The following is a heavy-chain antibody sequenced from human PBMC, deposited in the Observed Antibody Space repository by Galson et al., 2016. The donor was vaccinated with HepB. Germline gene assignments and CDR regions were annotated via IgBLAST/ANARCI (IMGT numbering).Heavy chain of an antibody. Sequence: SLRLSCAASGFVFSNFGLSWVRQAPGKGLERVASISTRRTTYYSDSVQGRFTISRDNSNNTLYLQMNGLRGEDTAVYYCAKERLVRRIFDHWGQGTLLTVSS. D-gene: IGHD1-1*01. CDR3: AKERLVRRIFDH. CDR1: GFVFSNFG. J-gene: IGHJ4*02. CDR2: ISTRRTT. V-gene: IGHV3-23*01.